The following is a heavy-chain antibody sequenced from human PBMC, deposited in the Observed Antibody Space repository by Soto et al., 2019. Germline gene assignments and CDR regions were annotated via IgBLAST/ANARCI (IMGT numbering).Heavy chain of an antibody. CDR2: TYYRSKWYN. D-gene: IGHD3-22*01. Sequence: SQTLSLTCAISGDSVSSNSAAWNWIRQSPSRGLEWLGRTYYRSKWYNNYAGSVKSRITINPDTSKNQFSLQLNSVTPEDTAVYYCARDHNYYDSSGYYPDWGQGTLVTVSS. V-gene: IGHV6-1*01. J-gene: IGHJ4*02. CDR3: ARDHNYYDSSGYYPD. CDR1: GDSVSSNSAA.